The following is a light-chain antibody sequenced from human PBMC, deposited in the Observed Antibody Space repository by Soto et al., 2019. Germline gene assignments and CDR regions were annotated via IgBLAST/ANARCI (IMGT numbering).Light chain of an antibody. CDR1: QDISNY. Sequence: IHMTHSPSSLSASLGDIVTITCQASQDISNYLNWYQQKPGKAPNLLIYDASTLESGVPSRFSGSGSGTEFTLTISCLHPDDFATYYCQHYSSVWAFGQGPRWIS. CDR2: DAS. CDR3: QHYSSVWA. J-gene: IGKJ1*01. V-gene: IGKV1-16*01.